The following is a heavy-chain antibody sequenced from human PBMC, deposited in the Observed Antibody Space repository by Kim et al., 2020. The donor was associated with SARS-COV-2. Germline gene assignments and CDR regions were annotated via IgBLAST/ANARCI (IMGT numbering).Heavy chain of an antibody. D-gene: IGHD3-10*01. CDR3: AKDWGSGSYSASDY. CDR2: ISYDGSNK. Sequence: GGSLRLSCAASGFTFSSYGMHWVRQAPGKGLEWVAVISYDGSNKYYADSVKGRFTISRDNSKNTLYLQMNSLRAEDTAVYYCAKDWGSGSYSASDYWGQGTLVTVSS. V-gene: IGHV3-30*18. CDR1: GFTFSSYG. J-gene: IGHJ4*02.